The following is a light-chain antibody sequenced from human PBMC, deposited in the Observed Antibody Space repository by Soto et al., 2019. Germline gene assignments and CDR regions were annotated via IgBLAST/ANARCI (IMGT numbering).Light chain of an antibody. V-gene: IGLV1-40*01. CDR3: CSYAGGLTSAGYV. CDR2: GNT. J-gene: IGLJ1*01. Sequence: QSVLTQPPSVSGAPGQRVTISCTGSSSNIGANFDVHWYHQLPGTAPKLLIYGNTNRPSGVPDRFSGSKSGASASLAITGLQAEDEADYYCCSYAGGLTSAGYVFGTATKVTVL. CDR1: SSNIGANFD.